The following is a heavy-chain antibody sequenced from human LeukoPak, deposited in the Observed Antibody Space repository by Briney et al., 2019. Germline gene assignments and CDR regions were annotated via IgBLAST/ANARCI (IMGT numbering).Heavy chain of an antibody. J-gene: IGHJ4*02. CDR3: AKDRGVTGYFDY. V-gene: IGHV3-30*02. CDR2: IRYDGSNK. D-gene: IGHD1-14*01. CDR1: GFTFSSYA. Sequence: GGSLRLSCAASGFTFSSYAMSWVRQAPGKGLEWVAFIRYDGSNKYYADSVKGRFTISRDNSKNTLYLQMNSLRAEDTAVYYCAKDRGVTGYFDYWGQGTLVTVSS.